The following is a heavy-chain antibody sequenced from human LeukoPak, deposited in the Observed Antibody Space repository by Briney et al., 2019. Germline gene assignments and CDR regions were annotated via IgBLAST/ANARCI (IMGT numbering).Heavy chain of an antibody. CDR3: ASGPRLRFLEWLNTAEYFQH. V-gene: IGHV1-18*01. J-gene: IGHJ1*01. Sequence: GASVKASCKASGYTFTSYGISWVRQAPGQGLEWMGWISAYNGNTNYAQKLQGRVTMTTDTSTSTAYMELRSLRSDDTAVYYCASGPRLRFLEWLNTAEYFQHWGQGTLVTVSS. CDR1: GYTFTSYG. D-gene: IGHD3-3*01. CDR2: ISAYNGNT.